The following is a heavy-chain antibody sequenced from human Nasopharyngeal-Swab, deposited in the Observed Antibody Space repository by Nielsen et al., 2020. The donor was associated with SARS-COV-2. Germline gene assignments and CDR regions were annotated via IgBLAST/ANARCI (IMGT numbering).Heavy chain of an antibody. D-gene: IGHD3-22*01. Sequence: GGSLRPSCAASGFTLSRYTMHWVRQAPGKGLEWVAVISYDGSNKYYADSVKGRFTISRDISKNTLYLQMNSLRAEDTAVFYCASTPLDSSGYYYAFHYWGRGTLVTVSS. CDR1: GFTLSRYT. V-gene: IGHV3-30-3*01. CDR2: ISYDGSNK. CDR3: ASTPLDSSGYYYAFHY. J-gene: IGHJ4*02.